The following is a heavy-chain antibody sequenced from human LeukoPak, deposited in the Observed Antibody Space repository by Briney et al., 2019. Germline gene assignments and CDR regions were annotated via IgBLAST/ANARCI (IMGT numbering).Heavy chain of an antibody. J-gene: IGHJ4*02. Sequence: SETLSLTCTVPGGSISSYYWSWIRQPPGKGLEWIGYTYYSGSTNYNPSLKSRVTISVDTSKNQFSLKLSSVTAADTAVYYCARSPNILTGRYYFDYWGQGTLVTVSS. CDR3: ARSPNILTGRYYFDY. CDR1: GGSISSYY. CDR2: TYYSGST. D-gene: IGHD3-9*01. V-gene: IGHV4-59*01.